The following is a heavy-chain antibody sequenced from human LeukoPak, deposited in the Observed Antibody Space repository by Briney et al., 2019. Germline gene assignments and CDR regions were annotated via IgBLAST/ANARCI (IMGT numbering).Heavy chain of an antibody. Sequence: SETLSLTCAVYGESFSGYYWSWIRQPPGKGLEWIGEINHSGSTNYNPSLKSRVTISVDTSKNQFSLKLSSVTAADTAVYYCARGRVVPAAGGENWFDPWGQGTLVTVSS. D-gene: IGHD2-2*01. J-gene: IGHJ5*02. V-gene: IGHV4-34*01. CDR2: INHSGST. CDR3: ARGRVVPAAGGENWFDP. CDR1: GESFSGYY.